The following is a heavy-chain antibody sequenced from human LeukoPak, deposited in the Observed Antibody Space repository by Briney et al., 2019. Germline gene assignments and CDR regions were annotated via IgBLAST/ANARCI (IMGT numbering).Heavy chain of an antibody. D-gene: IGHD1-26*01. CDR2: ISSSSTYI. Sequence: GGSLRLSCATSGFTFSSYTMNWVRQAPGKGLEWVSSISSSSTYIYYAESVKGRFTISRDDAKNSLYLQMNSLRAEDTAVYYCAGGPQLHDVFDIGGKGKMVTVSS. V-gene: IGHV3-21*01. CDR3: AGGPQLHDVFDI. J-gene: IGHJ3*02. CDR1: GFTFSSYT.